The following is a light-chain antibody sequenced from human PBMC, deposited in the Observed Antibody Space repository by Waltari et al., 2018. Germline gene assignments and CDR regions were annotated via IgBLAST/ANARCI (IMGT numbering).Light chain of an antibody. J-gene: IGLJ2*01. Sequence: QSDLTQPASVSGSPGQSITIPCPRTSTDASRYNHSSWYQQHPGKAPKLMIYDVTHRPSGVSDRFSGSKSGNTASLTISGLQAEDEADYYCSSLSSSSTLVVFGGGTKLTVL. V-gene: IGLV2-14*03. CDR2: DVT. CDR3: SSLSSSSTLVV. CDR1: STDASRYNH.